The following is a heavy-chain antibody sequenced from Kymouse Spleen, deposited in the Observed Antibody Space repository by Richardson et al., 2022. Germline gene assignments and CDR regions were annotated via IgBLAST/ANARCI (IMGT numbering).Heavy chain of an antibody. CDR3: ARGITMVRGAYPNWFDP. V-gene: IGHV4-34*01. J-gene: IGHJ5*02. CDR2: INHSGST. D-gene: IGHD3-10*01. Sequence: QVQLQQWGAGLLKPSETLSLTCAVYGGSFSGYYWSWIRQPPGKGLEWIGEINHSGSTNYNPSLKSRVTISVDTSKNQFSLKLSSVTAADTAVYYCARGITMVRGAYPNWFDPWGQGTLVTVSS. CDR1: GGSFSGYY.